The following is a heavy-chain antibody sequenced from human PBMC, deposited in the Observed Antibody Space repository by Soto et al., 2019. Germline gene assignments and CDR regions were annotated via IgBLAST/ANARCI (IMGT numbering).Heavy chain of an antibody. D-gene: IGHD3-10*01. Sequence: EVQLLESGGGLVQPGGSLRLSCAASGFTFSSYAMSWVRQAPGKGLEWVSAISGSGGSTYYADSVKGRFTISRDNSKXXLYLQMNSLRAEDTAVYYCAKQSVRFGELSNFDYWGQGTLVTVSS. CDR3: AKQSVRFGELSNFDY. CDR1: GFTFSSYA. CDR2: ISGSGGST. J-gene: IGHJ4*02. V-gene: IGHV3-23*01.